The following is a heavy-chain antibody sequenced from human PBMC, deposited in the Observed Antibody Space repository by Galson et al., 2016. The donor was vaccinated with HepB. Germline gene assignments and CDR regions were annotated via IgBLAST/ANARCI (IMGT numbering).Heavy chain of an antibody. CDR1: GFTFSSYW. V-gene: IGHV3-7*03. D-gene: IGHD2-21*01. J-gene: IGHJ4*02. Sequence: SLRLSCAASGFTFSSYWMSWVRQAPGRGLEWVANIKEDGSEKYYVDSVKGRFTISRDNAKNSLYLQMNSLRAEETAVYYCANIPRRGPFDYWGQGTQVTVSS. CDR3: ANIPRRGPFDY. CDR2: IKEDGSEK.